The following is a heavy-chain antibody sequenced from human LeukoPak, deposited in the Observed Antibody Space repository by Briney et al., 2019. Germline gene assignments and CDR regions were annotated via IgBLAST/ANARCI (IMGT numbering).Heavy chain of an antibody. CDR2: ISSSGSAI. D-gene: IGHD3-10*01. CDR3: ARVGRNYFDY. CDR1: GFTFSSYA. Sequence: GGSLRLSCAASGFTFSSYAMSWVRQAPGKGLEWVSYISSSGSAIYYADSVKGRFTISRDNAKNSLYLQMNSLRAEDTAVYYCARVGRNYFDYWGQGTLVTVAS. J-gene: IGHJ4*02. V-gene: IGHV3-48*04.